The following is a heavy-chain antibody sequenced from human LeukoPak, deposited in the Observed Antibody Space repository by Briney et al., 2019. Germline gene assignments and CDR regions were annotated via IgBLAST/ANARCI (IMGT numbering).Heavy chain of an antibody. J-gene: IGHJ2*01. Sequence: SQTLSLTCAVSGGSISSGGYSWSWIRQPPGKGLEWIGYIYHSGSTYYNPSLKSRVTISVDRSKNQFSLKLSSVTAADTAVYYCARQPSYDDYGDYASNGGGDWYFDLWGRGTLVTVSS. D-gene: IGHD4-17*01. CDR1: GGSISSGGYS. CDR2: IYHSGST. CDR3: ARQPSYDDYGDYASNGGGDWYFDL. V-gene: IGHV4-30-2*01.